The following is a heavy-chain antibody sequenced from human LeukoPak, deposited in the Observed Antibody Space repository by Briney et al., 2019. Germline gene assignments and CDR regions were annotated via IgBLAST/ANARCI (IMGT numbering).Heavy chain of an antibody. CDR2: ISSSSNYI. D-gene: IGHD3-16*01. J-gene: IGHJ4*02. CDR1: GFSFSSYS. V-gene: IGHV3-21*01. Sequence: GGSLRLSCAASGFSFSSYSMKWVRQAPGEGLEWVSSISSSSNYIYYADSVKGRFTISRDNAKNSLYLQMNSLRAEDTAVYYCARVRWGGLYYFDYWGQGTLVTVSS. CDR3: ARVRWGGLYYFDY.